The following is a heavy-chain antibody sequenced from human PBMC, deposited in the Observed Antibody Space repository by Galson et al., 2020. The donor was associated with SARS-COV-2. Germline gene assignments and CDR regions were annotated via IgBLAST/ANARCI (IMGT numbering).Heavy chain of an antibody. CDR3: AKEGGSGWATDYFQH. D-gene: IGHD6-19*01. V-gene: IGHV3-23*01. CDR1: GFTFSRYA. Sequence: GESLKISCAASGFTFSRYAMAWVRQAPGKGLEWVSLLNDRGDDTYYADSMRGRFTISRDNSKNTLYLEMNNLRPEDTAVYYCAKEGGSGWATDYFQHWGQGILVTVSS. J-gene: IGHJ1*01. CDR2: LNDRGDDT.